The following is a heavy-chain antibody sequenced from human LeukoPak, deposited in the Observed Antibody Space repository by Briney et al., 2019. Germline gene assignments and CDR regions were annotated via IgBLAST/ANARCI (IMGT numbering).Heavy chain of an antibody. J-gene: IGHJ5*02. CDR1: GGSINSYY. CDR3: ARTVSGYYFNA. Sequence: SETLSLTCTVSGGSINSYYWSWIRQPPGKGLEWIGYVAYSGGTNYNPSLKSRAIMSVDTSKNQFSLKLSSVTAADTAVYYCARTVSGYYFNAWGPGTLVTVSS. D-gene: IGHD5-12*01. V-gene: IGHV4-59*01. CDR2: VAYSGGT.